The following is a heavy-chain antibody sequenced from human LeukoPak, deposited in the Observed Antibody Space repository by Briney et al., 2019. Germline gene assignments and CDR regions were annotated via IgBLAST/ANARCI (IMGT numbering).Heavy chain of an antibody. CDR3: ARHQEVRMIAQGFAY. CDR1: GGSISSYY. J-gene: IGHJ4*02. CDR2: IYYSGIT. D-gene: IGHD3-22*01. V-gene: IGHV4-39*01. Sequence: SETLSLTCTVSGGSISSYYWSWIRQPPGKGLEWIGSIYYSGITYYNLSLKSRVTISVDTSKNQFSLKLSSVTAADTAVYYCARHQEVRMIAQGFAYWGQGTLVTVSS.